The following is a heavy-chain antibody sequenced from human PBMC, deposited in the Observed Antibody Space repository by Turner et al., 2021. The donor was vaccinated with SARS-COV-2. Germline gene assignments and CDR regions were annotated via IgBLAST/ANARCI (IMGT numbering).Heavy chain of an antibody. V-gene: IGHV4-39*02. D-gene: IGHD3-3*01. CDR3: ARRRSKSGYSFDY. CDR1: GGSISSSGYY. Sequence: QLQLQESGPGLVKPSETLSLTCTVSGGSISSSGYYWGWIRQPPGMGLVWIGNIYYSGSTYYNPSLKSRVTISVDTSKNHFSLRLSSVTAADTAVYYCARRRSKSGYSFDYWGQGTLVTVSS. J-gene: IGHJ4*02. CDR2: IYYSGST.